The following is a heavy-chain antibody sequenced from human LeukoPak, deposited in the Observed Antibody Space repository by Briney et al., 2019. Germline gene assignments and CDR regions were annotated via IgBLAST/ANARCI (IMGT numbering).Heavy chain of an antibody. J-gene: IGHJ4*02. V-gene: IGHV1-46*01. CDR1: GYTFTSYY. CDR2: INPSGGST. CDR3: ARDLGSTPTDY. D-gene: IGHD2-15*01. Sequence: ASVKVSCTASGYTFTSYYMHWVRQAPGQGLEWMGIINPSGGSTSYAQKFQGRVTMTRDTSTSTVYMELSSLRSEDTAVYYCARDLGSTPTDYWGQGTLVTVSS.